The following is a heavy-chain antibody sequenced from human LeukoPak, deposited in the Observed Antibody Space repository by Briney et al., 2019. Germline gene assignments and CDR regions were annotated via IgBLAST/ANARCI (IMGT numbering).Heavy chain of an antibody. J-gene: IGHJ5*02. CDR3: ARWYKYSSSWSPVNWFDP. Sequence: PSETLSLTCTVSGGSISSYYWSWIRQPPGKGLEWIGYIYYSGSTNYNPSLKSRVTISVDTSKNQFSPKLSSVTAADTAVYYCARWYKYSSSWSPVNWFDPWGQGTLVTVSS. CDR1: GGSISSYY. CDR2: IYYSGST. V-gene: IGHV4-59*01. D-gene: IGHD6-6*01.